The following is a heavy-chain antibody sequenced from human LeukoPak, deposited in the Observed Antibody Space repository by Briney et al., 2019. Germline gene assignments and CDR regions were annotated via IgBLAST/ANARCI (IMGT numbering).Heavy chain of an antibody. D-gene: IGHD6-19*01. J-gene: IGHJ4*02. V-gene: IGHV3-23*01. CDR1: GFTFSSYA. CDR3: AKARILQWLADYFDY. CDR2: ISGSGGST. Sequence: GGSLRLSCAASGFTFSSYAMSWVRQAPGKGLEWVSAISGSGGSTYYADSVKGRFTISRDNFKNTLYLQMNSLRAEDTAVYYCAKARILQWLADYFDYWGQGTLVTVSS.